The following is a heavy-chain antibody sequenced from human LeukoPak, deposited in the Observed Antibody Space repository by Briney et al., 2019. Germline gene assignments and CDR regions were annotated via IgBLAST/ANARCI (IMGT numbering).Heavy chain of an antibody. Sequence: PGGSLRLSCAASGFTFSSYAMSWVRQPPGKGLEWVSAISGSGGSTYYADSVKGRFTISRDNSKNTLYLQMNSLRAEDTAVYYCAKDRRYSYGSFDYWGQGTLVTVSS. D-gene: IGHD5-18*01. CDR1: GFTFSSYA. CDR2: ISGSGGST. V-gene: IGHV3-23*01. J-gene: IGHJ4*02. CDR3: AKDRRYSYGSFDY.